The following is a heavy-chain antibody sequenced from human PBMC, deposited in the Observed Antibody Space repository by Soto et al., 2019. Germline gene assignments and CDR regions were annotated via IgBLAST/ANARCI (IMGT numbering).Heavy chain of an antibody. CDR2: VSDGGIS. CDR3: ARTRVIFDFGNRRPYFDY. D-gene: IGHD3-9*01. V-gene: IGHV4-59*01. CDR1: GDSISTYY. J-gene: IGHJ4*01. Sequence: QVLLQESGPGLVRPSETLSLTCFVSGDSISTYYWSWIRQPPGKGLEWLGYVSDGGISNQNPSLKSRIALSMDNSKNQSSLELTSVTAADTAVYYCARTRVIFDFGNRRPYFDYWGQGRLVTVSS.